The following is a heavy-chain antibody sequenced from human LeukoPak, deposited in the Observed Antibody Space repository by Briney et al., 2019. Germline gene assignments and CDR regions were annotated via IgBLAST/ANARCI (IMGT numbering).Heavy chain of an antibody. Sequence: SVKVSCKASGGTFSSYAISWVRQAPGQGLEWMGGIIPIFGTANYAQKFQGRVTITADESTSTAYMELSSLRSEDTAVYYCASRIFGQSGYSGYANYYYYGMDVWGQGTTVTVS. D-gene: IGHD5-12*01. CDR1: GGTFSSYA. V-gene: IGHV1-69*13. CDR2: IIPIFGTA. J-gene: IGHJ6*02. CDR3: ASRIFGQSGYSGYANYYYYGMDV.